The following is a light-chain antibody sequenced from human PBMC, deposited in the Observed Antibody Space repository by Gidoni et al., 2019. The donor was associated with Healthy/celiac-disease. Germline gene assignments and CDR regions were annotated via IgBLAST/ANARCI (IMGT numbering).Light chain of an antibody. Sequence: PGQSVTISCTGTSSDVGGYNYVSWYQQHPGKAPKLMIYEVSKRPSGVPDRFSGSKSGNTASLTVTGLQAEDEADYYCSSYAGSNNLVFGGGTKLTVL. CDR3: SSYAGSNNLV. CDR2: EVS. V-gene: IGLV2-8*01. CDR1: SSDVGGYNY. J-gene: IGLJ2*01.